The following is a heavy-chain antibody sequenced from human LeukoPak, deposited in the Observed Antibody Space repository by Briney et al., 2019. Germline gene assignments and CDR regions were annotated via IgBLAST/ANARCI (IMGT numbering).Heavy chain of an antibody. D-gene: IGHD1-26*01. CDR3: ARVPSGSYNLDY. Sequence: GASVKVSCKASGYTFTGYYMHWVRQATGQGLEWMGWMNPNSGNTGYAQKFQGRVTITRNTSISTAYMELSSLRSEDTAVYYCARVPSGSYNLDYWGQGTLVTVSS. J-gene: IGHJ4*02. CDR2: MNPNSGNT. CDR1: GYTFTGYY. V-gene: IGHV1-8*03.